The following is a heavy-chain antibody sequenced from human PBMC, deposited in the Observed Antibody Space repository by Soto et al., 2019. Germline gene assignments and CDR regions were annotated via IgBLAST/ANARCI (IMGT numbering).Heavy chain of an antibody. CDR1: GFTFSDNA. CDR2: VSYDGSKK. V-gene: IGHV3-30-3*01. D-gene: IGHD6-19*01. CDR3: AREYKSGWGPAFDL. J-gene: IGHJ3*01. Sequence: VHLVESGGGMVQPGRPLRLSCATSGFTFSDNAMHWVRQAPGKGLEWLAIVSYDGSKKYYADSVKGRFTISGDNSKRPLYLQMNSLRPEDTAKYFCAREYKSGWGPAFDLWGQGTRVIVSS.